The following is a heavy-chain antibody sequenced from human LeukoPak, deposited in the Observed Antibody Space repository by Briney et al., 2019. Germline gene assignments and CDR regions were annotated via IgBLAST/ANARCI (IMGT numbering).Heavy chain of an antibody. V-gene: IGHV3-73*01. D-gene: IGHD1-26*01. CDR1: GFTFSGSA. CDR3: TRDSGTYNWLDP. Sequence: GGSLRLSCAASGFTFSGSAIHWVRQSFGKGLEWIGHIDKEKNSYATASAYAVSVEGRCTVSRDDSKNMAFLQMSGLKPEDTALYFCTRDSGTYNWLDPWGQGTLVTVSS. CDR2: IDKEKNSYATAS. J-gene: IGHJ5*02.